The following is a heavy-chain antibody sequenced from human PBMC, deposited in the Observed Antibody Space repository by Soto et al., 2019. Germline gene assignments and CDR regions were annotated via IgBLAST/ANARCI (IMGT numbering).Heavy chain of an antibody. D-gene: IGHD2-15*01. V-gene: IGHV3-23*01. Sequence: EVQLLESGGGLVQPGGSLRLSCAASGFIFSSYAMSWVRQAPGKGREWVSGISGSDGSTYYADSVKGRFTISRDNSKNTLYLQMNSLRAEDTAVYYCAKGVCSGGSCQPDYWGQGTLVTVSS. CDR3: AKGVCSGGSCQPDY. CDR1: GFIFSSYA. J-gene: IGHJ4*02. CDR2: ISGSDGST.